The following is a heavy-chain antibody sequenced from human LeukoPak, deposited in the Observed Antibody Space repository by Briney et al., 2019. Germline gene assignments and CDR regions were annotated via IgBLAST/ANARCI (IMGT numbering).Heavy chain of an antibody. CDR2: ITGSGGHT. CDR3: TKDLTDFHYYYTDV. D-gene: IGHD2-21*02. J-gene: IGHJ6*03. CDR1: GFTFSNYA. Sequence: GGSLRLSCVASGFTFSNYALAWVRQSPGKGLEWVSGITGSGGHTYYAHSVKGRFTISRDNSKNTLYLQMYSLRAEDTAVYYCTKDLTDFHYYYTDVWGKGTTVIVSS. V-gene: IGHV3-23*01.